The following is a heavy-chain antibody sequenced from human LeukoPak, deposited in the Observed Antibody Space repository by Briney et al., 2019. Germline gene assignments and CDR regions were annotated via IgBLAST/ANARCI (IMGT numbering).Heavy chain of an antibody. CDR1: GGTFSSYA. J-gene: IGHJ3*02. CDR2: IIPIFGTA. Sequence: SVKVSCKASGGTFSSYAISWVRQAPGRGLEWMGGIIPIFGTANYAQKFQGRVTITADKSTSTAYMELSSLRSEDTAVYYCARSSPGPANDAFDIWGQGTMVTVSS. V-gene: IGHV1-69*06. D-gene: IGHD2-2*01. CDR3: ARSSPGPANDAFDI.